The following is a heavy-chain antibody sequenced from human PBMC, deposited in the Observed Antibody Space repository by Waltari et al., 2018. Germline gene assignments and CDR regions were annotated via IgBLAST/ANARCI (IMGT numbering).Heavy chain of an antibody. CDR2: IYARRV. V-gene: IGHV3-66*01. CDR3: ARGGWARGAYYFFDH. Sequence: EVDVVESGGGLVQPGRSLKLSCQVSSFNVHTTDMSWVRQAPGKGLEWVSIIYARRVIYANVAEGRFSMSRDISGNTVFLQMNRLTPEDTALYFCARGGWARGAYYFFDHWGQGTQVTVSS. CDR1: SFNVHTTD. D-gene: IGHD6-19*01. J-gene: IGHJ4*02.